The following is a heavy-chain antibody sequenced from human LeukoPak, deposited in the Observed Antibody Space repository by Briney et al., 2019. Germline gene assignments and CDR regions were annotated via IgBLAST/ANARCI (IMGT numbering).Heavy chain of an antibody. V-gene: IGHV3-66*01. CDR2: IYSGGST. D-gene: IGHD3-16*02. CDR1: GFTVSSNY. CDR3: ARVQDDYVWGSYRQHFLYYFDY. Sequence: GGSLRLSCAASGFTVSSNYMSWVRQAPGKGLEWVSVIYSGGSTYYADSVKGRFTISRDNSKNTLYLQMNSPRAEDTAVYYCARVQDDYVWGSYRQHFLYYFDYWGQGALVTVSS. J-gene: IGHJ4*02.